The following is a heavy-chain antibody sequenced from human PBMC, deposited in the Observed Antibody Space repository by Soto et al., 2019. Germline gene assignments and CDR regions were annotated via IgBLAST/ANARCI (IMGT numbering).Heavy chain of an antibody. Sequence: QVQLVESGGGVVQPGRSLRLSCAASGFTFSSYAMHWVRQAPGKGLEWVAGISYDGSNKYYAASVKGRFTISRDNSKNTLYLQMNSLRAGDTAVYYCARDRLRYNWNDFPYYYYGMDVWGQGTTVTVSS. J-gene: IGHJ6*02. CDR1: GFTFSSYA. CDR2: ISYDGSNK. CDR3: ARDRLRYNWNDFPYYYYGMDV. V-gene: IGHV3-30-3*01. D-gene: IGHD1-1*01.